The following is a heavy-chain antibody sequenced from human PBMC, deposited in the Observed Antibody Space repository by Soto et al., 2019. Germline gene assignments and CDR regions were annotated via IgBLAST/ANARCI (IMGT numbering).Heavy chain of an antibody. Sequence: SETLSLTCIVSGDSVSSGGYYWSWIRQHPGKGLEWIGYIYSNAFTYYNPSLQSRVTISLDTSKNQFSLKLTSVTAADTAVYYCARDSHDILPGDPPYFQHWGQGTLVTVSS. CDR2: IYSNAFT. D-gene: IGHD3-9*01. CDR3: ARDSHDILPGDPPYFQH. V-gene: IGHV4-31*03. CDR1: GDSVSSGGYY. J-gene: IGHJ1*01.